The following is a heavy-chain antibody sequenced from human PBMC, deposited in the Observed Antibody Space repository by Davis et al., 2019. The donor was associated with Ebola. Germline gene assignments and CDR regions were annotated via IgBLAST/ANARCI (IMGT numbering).Heavy chain of an antibody. V-gene: IGHV5-51*01. J-gene: IGHJ6*04. CDR3: ARSVAARTYYGMDV. D-gene: IGHD6-6*01. Sequence: GESLKISCKGSGFSFTSHWIVWVRQMPGKGLEWVGIIYPDDSDTRYSPSFQGQVAISADKSISTAYLHWSSLKASDTAMYYCARSVAARTYYGMDVWGKGTTVTVSS. CDR1: GFSFTSHW. CDR2: IYPDDSDT.